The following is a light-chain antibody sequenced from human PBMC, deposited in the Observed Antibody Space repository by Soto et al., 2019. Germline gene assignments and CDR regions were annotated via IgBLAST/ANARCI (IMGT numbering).Light chain of an antibody. CDR1: SSDVGGYNY. Sequence: SVLTQPPSASGSPGQSVTISCTGTSSDVGGYNYVSWYQQHPGKAPKLMIYEVSKRPSGVPDRFSGSKSGNTASLTVSGLQAEDEADYYCSSYAGSNKFVVFGGGTKLTV. CDR2: EVS. CDR3: SSYAGSNKFVV. J-gene: IGLJ2*01. V-gene: IGLV2-8*01.